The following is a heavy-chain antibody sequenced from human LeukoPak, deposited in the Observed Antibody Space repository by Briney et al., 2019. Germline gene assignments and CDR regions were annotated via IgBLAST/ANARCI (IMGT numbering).Heavy chain of an antibody. D-gene: IGHD3-10*01. CDR1: GDSVSSNSAA. CDR2: TYYRSNWYN. CDR3: AKDTYYYGSGSYYNGIDY. J-gene: IGHJ4*02. Sequence: PSQTLSLTCAISGDSVSSNSAAWNWIRQSPSRGLEWLGRTYYRSNWYNDYAVSVKSRITINPDTSKNQFSLQLNSVTPEDTAVYYCAKDTYYYGSGSYYNGIDYWGQGTLVTVSS. V-gene: IGHV6-1*01.